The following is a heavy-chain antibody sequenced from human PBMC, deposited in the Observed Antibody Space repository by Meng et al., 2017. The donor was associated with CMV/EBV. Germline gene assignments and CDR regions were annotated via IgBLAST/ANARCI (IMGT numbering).Heavy chain of an antibody. Sequence: GESLKISCAASGFTFSSYAMHWVRQAPGKGLEWVAVISYDGSNKYYADSVKGRFTISRDNSKNTLYLQMNSLRAEDTAVYYCARGLWFEEWGQGTLVTVSS. D-gene: IGHD3-10*01. V-gene: IGHV3-30*04. CDR1: GFTFSSYA. J-gene: IGHJ4*02. CDR3: ARGLWFEE. CDR2: ISYDGSNK.